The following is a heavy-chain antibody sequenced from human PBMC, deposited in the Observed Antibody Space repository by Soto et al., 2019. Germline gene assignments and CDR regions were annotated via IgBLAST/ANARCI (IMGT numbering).Heavy chain of an antibody. J-gene: IGHJ4*02. D-gene: IGHD2-2*01. V-gene: IGHV3-30-3*01. CDR1: GFTFSSYA. Sequence: GGSLRLSCAASGFTFSSYAMHWVRQAPGKGLEWVAVISYDGSNKYYADSVKGRFTISRDNSKNTLYLQMNSLRAEDTAVYYCGPVPAAIGFTHTTNIDYWGQGTLVTVSS. CDR3: GPVPAAIGFTHTTNIDY. CDR2: ISYDGSNK.